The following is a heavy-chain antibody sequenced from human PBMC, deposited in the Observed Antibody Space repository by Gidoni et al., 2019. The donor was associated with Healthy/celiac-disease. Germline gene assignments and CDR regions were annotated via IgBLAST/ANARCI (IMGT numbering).Heavy chain of an antibody. D-gene: IGHD4-17*01. CDR1: GFTFSSYA. V-gene: IGHV3-30-3*01. CDR2: ISYDGSNK. J-gene: IGHJ3*02. Sequence: AASGFTFSSYAMHWVRQAPGKGLEWVAVISYDGSNKYYADSVKGRFTISRDNSKNTLYLQMNSLRAEDTAVYYCARDRGDYGAFDIWGQGTMVTVSS. CDR3: ARDRGDYGAFDI.